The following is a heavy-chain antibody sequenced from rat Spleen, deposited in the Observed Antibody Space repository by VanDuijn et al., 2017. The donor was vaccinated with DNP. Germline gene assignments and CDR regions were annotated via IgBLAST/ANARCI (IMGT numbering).Heavy chain of an antibody. V-gene: IGHV5-58*01. J-gene: IGHJ2*01. CDR3: ARGGRSYFDY. CDR2: INTDGGST. Sequence: EVHLVESGGGLVQPGRSLKLSCVASGFTFSSYWVYWIRQAPGKGLEWVASINTDGGSTYYPDSVKGRFTISRDNAKNTLYLQMNSLRSEDTATYYCARGGRSYFDYWGQGVMVTVSS. CDR1: GFTFSSYW. D-gene: IGHD1-11*01.